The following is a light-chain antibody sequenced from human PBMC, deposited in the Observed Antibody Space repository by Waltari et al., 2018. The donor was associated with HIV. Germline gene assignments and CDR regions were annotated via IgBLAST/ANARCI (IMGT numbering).Light chain of an antibody. CDR2: CAS. J-gene: IGKJ1*01. Sequence: EIVLTQSPGTLSLSPGDRATLSCRASQSVGSTYLAWYQQKSGQAPRLLIYCASSRATGIPDRFSGSGSGTDFTLTISRLEPEDFAVYYCQQYGSSPQTFGQGTKVDIK. CDR1: QSVGSTY. V-gene: IGKV3-20*01. CDR3: QQYGSSPQT.